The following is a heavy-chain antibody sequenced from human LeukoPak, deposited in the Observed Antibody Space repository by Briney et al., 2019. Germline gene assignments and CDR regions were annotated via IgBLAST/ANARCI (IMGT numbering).Heavy chain of an antibody. CDR2: IKSKTDGGTI. CDR3: STGGKYYGMDV. J-gene: IGHJ6*02. D-gene: IGHD6-25*01. V-gene: IGHV3-15*01. Sequence: GGSLRLSCAASGFTFSNYSMNWVRQAPGKGLEWVGRIKSKTDGGTIDYAAPVKGRFTISRDDSKNTVYLQMNSLKTEDTAVYYCSTGGKYYGMDVWGQGTTVTVSS. CDR1: GFTFSNYS.